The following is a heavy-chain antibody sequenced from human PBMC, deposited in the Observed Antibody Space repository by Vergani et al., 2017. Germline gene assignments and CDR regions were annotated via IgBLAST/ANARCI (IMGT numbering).Heavy chain of an antibody. J-gene: IGHJ4*02. CDR3: AKHFRGWGIDY. CDR1: GFTLSNYD. CDR2: IQFDGSNR. D-gene: IGHD3-16*01. V-gene: IGHV3-30*02. Sequence: QVQLVESGGGVVQRGGSLRLSCATSGFTLSNYDMQWIRQGPGKGLEFVAFIQFDGSNRYYADSVKGRFTLSRDFSKNTLYLQMNSPRTDDTATYYCAKHFRGWGIDYWGQGTQVIVSS.